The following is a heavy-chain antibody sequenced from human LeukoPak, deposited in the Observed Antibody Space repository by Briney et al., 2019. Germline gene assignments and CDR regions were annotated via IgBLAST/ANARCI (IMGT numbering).Heavy chain of an antibody. V-gene: IGHV4-30-2*01. D-gene: IGHD3-22*01. CDR2: IYHSGST. CDR1: GGSISSGGYS. Sequence: SQTLSLTCAVSGGSISSGGYSWSWIRQPPGKGLEWIGYIYHSGSTYYNPSLKSRVTISVDTSKNQFSLKLSSVTAADTAVYYCARSCYYDSSGYCFDYWGQGTLVTVSS. CDR3: ARSCYYDSSGYCFDY. J-gene: IGHJ4*02.